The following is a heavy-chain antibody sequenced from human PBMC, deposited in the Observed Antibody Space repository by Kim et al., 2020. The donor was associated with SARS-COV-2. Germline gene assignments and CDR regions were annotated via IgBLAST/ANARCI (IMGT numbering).Heavy chain of an antibody. CDR2: LFGPGGNT. V-gene: IGHV1-46*01. CDR1: GYVFTSYH. D-gene: IGHD2-21*02. Sequence: ASVKVSCEASGYVFTSYHIHWVRQAPGQGLEWMGTLFGPGGNTAFAPQFQGRLTMTRDTSRNTVYMELSSLTSEDTAVYYCAREGPRDIYFQPWGQGTLVTVSS. CDR3: AREGPRDIYFQP. J-gene: IGHJ5*02.